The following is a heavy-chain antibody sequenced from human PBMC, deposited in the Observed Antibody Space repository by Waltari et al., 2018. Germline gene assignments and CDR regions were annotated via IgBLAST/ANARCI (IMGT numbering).Heavy chain of an antibody. CDR3: ARESAFSTSWYPGFDP. Sequence: QVELVQSGAEVRKPGASVKVSCKASGYSLTSYYMHWVRQAPGLGLEWMGRINPNSGDPNSAPKFQGRVTRTRDTSVNTAFLELRSLTSDDTAVYFCARESAFSTSWYPGFDPWGQGTLVTVAS. CDR2: INPNSGDP. V-gene: IGHV1-2*06. D-gene: IGHD2-2*01. CDR1: GYSLTSYY. J-gene: IGHJ5*02.